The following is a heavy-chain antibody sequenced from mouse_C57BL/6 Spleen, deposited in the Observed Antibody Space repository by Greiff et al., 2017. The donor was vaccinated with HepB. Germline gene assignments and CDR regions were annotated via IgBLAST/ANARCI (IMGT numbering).Heavy chain of an antibody. Sequence: VQLQQPGAELVKPGASVKMSCKASGYTFTSYWITWVKQRPGQGLEWIGDIYPGSGSTNYNEKFKSKATLTVDTSSSTAYMQLSSLTSEDSAVYYCAREHEELGWYFDVWGTGTTVTVSS. J-gene: IGHJ1*03. CDR2: IYPGSGST. CDR1: GYTFTSYW. V-gene: IGHV1-55*01. D-gene: IGHD4-1*01. CDR3: AREHEELGWYFDV.